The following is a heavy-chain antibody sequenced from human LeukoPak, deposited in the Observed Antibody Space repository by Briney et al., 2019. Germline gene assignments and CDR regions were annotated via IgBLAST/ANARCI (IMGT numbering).Heavy chain of an antibody. Sequence: GGSLRLSCAASGFAFSGYDMHWVRQGAGKGLEWVSATGTVGDTYYVDSVKGRFTVSRDNAKNSLYLQMNSLRVGDTAVYYCARATRFGIFDYWGQGTLVTVSS. V-gene: IGHV3-13*01. CDR3: ARATRFGIFDY. D-gene: IGHD3-10*01. CDR1: GFAFSGYD. CDR2: TGTVGDT. J-gene: IGHJ4*02.